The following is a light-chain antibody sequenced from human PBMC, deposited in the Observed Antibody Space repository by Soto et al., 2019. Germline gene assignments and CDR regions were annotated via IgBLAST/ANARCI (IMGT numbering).Light chain of an antibody. CDR3: QQRSSWPLS. V-gene: IGKV3-11*01. CDR1: QSVTTY. Sequence: EIVLTQPPATLSLSPGERATLSCRASQSVTTYLAWYQQKPGQAPRLLIYDASNRATGIPARFGASGSGTDFTLTIGSLEPEDSALYYCQQRSSWPLSCGPGTRLEIK. J-gene: IGKJ5*01. CDR2: DAS.